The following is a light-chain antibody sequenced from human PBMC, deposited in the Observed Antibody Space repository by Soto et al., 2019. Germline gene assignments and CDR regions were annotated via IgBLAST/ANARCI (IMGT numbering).Light chain of an antibody. CDR2: GNR. Sequence: QSVLTQPPSVSGAPGQRVTISCTGNSSNLGAVYDVHWYQQLPGAVPKLVIFGNRNRPSGVPEQFYGSKSGTSASLAITGLQAEDEADYYCQAYDYSLTASVFGGGTKLTVL. V-gene: IGLV1-40*01. CDR1: SSNLGAVYD. J-gene: IGLJ3*02. CDR3: QAYDYSLTASV.